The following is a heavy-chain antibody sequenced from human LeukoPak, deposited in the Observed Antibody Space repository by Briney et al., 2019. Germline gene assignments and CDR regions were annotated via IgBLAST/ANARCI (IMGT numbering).Heavy chain of an antibody. CDR3: AKALYSSGWYGGGDY. D-gene: IGHD6-19*01. CDR1: GFTFSSSW. Sequence: GGSLRLSCAASGFTFSSSWMSWVRQAPGKGLEWVANIKQDGSEKYYVDSVKGRFTISRDNAKSSLYLQMNSLRAEDTAVYYCAKALYSSGWYGGGDYWGQGTEVTVSS. CDR2: IKQDGSEK. V-gene: IGHV3-7*03. J-gene: IGHJ4*02.